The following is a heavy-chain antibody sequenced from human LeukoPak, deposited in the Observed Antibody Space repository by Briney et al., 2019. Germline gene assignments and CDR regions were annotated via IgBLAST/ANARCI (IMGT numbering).Heavy chain of an antibody. V-gene: IGHV1-18*01. CDR2: ISAYNGNT. CDR1: GYTFTSYG. Sequence: ASVKVSCKASGYTFTSYGISWVRQAPGQGLEWMGWISAYNGNTNYAQKLQGRVTMTTDTSTSTAYMELSRLRSDDTAVYYCARGPYSSSGFSRADYWGQGTLVTVSS. D-gene: IGHD6-6*01. J-gene: IGHJ4*02. CDR3: ARGPYSSSGFSRADY.